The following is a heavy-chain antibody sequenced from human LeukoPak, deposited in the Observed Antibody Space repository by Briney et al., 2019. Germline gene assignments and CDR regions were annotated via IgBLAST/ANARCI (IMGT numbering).Heavy chain of an antibody. CDR2: IYTTGTT. Sequence: SETLSLTCTVSDTSINTYYWSWIRQPAGKGLEWIGHIYTTGTTNYSPSLKSRATMSIDTSKNQFSLNLRSVTAADTAVYYCAKVAKYYYGSETYFFFDHWGQGTLVTVSS. CDR3: AKVAKYYYGSETYFFFDH. V-gene: IGHV4-4*07. D-gene: IGHD3-10*01. J-gene: IGHJ4*02. CDR1: DTSINTYY.